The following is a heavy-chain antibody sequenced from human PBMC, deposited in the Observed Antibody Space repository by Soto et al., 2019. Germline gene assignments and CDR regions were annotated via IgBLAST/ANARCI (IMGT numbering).Heavy chain of an antibody. CDR1: GFTFISYG. D-gene: IGHD6-19*01. CDR2: IWYDGSNK. J-gene: IGHJ5*02. V-gene: IGHV3-33*01. CDR3: ARDGGSGWSDNWFDP. Sequence: SLRLSCAASGFTFISYGMHCLLQSPVKVLEWVAVIWYDGSNKYYADSVKGRFTISRDNSKNTLYLQMNSLRAEDTAVYYCARDGGSGWSDNWFDPWGQGTLVTVSS.